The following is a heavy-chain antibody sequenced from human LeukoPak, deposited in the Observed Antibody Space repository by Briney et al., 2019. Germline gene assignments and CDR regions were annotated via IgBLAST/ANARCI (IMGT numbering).Heavy chain of an antibody. CDR3: ATGVLLWFGELLKAFDI. Sequence: RASVKVSCKVSGYTLTELTMHWVRQAPGKGLEWMGGFDPEDGETIYAQKFQGRVTMTEDTSTDTAYMELSSLRSEDTAVYYCATGVLLWFGELLKAFDIWGQGTMVTVSS. V-gene: IGHV1-24*01. D-gene: IGHD3-10*01. J-gene: IGHJ3*02. CDR1: GYTLTELT. CDR2: FDPEDGET.